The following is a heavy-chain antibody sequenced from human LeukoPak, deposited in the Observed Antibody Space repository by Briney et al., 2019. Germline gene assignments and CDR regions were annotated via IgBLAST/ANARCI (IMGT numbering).Heavy chain of an antibody. V-gene: IGHV3-30*02. CDR1: GFSFSSYG. J-gene: IGHJ4*02. D-gene: IGHD3-22*01. CDR3: ARGQRSSGYYSPFFDY. CDR2: IRSDGSNK. Sequence: GGSLRLSCAGSGFSFSSYGMHWVRQAPGKGLEWMAFIRSDGSNKYYADSVKGRFTISRDNAKNSLYLQMNSLRAEDTAVYYCARGQRSSGYYSPFFDYWGQGTLVTVSS.